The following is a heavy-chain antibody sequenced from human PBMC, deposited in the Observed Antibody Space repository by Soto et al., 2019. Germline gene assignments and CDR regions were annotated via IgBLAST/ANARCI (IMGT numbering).Heavy chain of an antibody. J-gene: IGHJ6*02. CDR2: ISSSSSTI. D-gene: IGHD3-3*01. CDR3: ARGLEWLLYGYYYYGMDV. V-gene: IGHV3-48*02. Sequence: GSLRLSCAASGFTFSSYSMNWVRQAQGKGLEWVSYISSSSSTIYYADSVKGRFTISRDNAKNSLYLQMNSLRDEDTAVYYCARGLEWLLYGYYYYGMDVWGQGTTVTVSS. CDR1: GFTFSSYS.